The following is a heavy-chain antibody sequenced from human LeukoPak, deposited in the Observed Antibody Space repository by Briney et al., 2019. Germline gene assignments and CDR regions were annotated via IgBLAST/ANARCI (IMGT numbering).Heavy chain of an antibody. CDR3: ARDSQSFYASFDI. D-gene: IGHD1-26*01. CDR2: INHSGST. Sequence: PSETLSLTCAVYGGSFSGYYWSWIRQPPGKGLEWIGEINHSGSTNYNPSLKSRVTISVDTSKNQFSLKLSSVTAADTAVYYCARDSQSFYASFDIWGQGTMVTVS. V-gene: IGHV4-34*01. CDR1: GGSFSGYY. J-gene: IGHJ3*02.